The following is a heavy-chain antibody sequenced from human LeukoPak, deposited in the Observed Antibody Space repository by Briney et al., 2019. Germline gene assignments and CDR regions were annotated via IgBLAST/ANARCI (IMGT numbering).Heavy chain of an antibody. V-gene: IGHV3-7*01. Sequence: GGSLRLSCAASGFTFSTYWMNWVRQAPGKGLEWVANIKPDGSDKYYVDSVKGRFTVSRDNARNSLYLQMNSLRVEDTAVYYCAKGGDHWGQGTLVTVSS. D-gene: IGHD3-16*01. J-gene: IGHJ4*02. CDR2: IKPDGSDK. CDR1: GFTFSTYW. CDR3: AKGGDH.